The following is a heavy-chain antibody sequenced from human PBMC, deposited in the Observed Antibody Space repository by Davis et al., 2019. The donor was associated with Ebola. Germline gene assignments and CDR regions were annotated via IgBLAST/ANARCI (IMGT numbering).Heavy chain of an antibody. CDR2: ISSSSSYI. V-gene: IGHV3-21*01. CDR3: ARQGGWYMN. Sequence: GESLKISCAASGFTFSSYSMNWVRQAPGKGLEWVSSISSSSSYIYYADSVKGRFTISRDNAKNSLYLQMSSLRAEDTAVYYCARQGGWYMNWGQGTLVTVSS. CDR1: GFTFSSYS. D-gene: IGHD6-19*01. J-gene: IGHJ4*02.